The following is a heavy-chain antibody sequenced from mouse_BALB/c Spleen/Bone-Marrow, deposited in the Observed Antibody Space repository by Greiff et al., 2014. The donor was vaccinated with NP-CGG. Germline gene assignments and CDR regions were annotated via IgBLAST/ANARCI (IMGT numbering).Heavy chain of an antibody. CDR2: IYPGDSDT. Sequence: VKLEESGAELVRPGSSVKISCKASGYAFSSYWMNWVKQRPAQGLEWIGQIYPGDSDTDYNGKFKGKATLTADKSSNTAYMQLTSLTSEDSAVYFCARGGISVDYWGQGTTLTVSS. J-gene: IGHJ2*01. V-gene: IGHV1-80*01. CDR1: GYAFSSYW. CDR3: ARGGISVDY.